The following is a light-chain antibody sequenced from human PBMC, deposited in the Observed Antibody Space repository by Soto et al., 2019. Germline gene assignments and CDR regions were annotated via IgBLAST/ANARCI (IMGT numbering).Light chain of an antibody. J-gene: IGLJ1*01. CDR3: SSYTRRSTDV. Sequence: QSVLTQPASVSGSPGQSITISCTGTSSDVGGYNYVSWYRQHPGRAPKLMIYDVSNRPSGVSNRFSGSTSGNTASLTISGLQAEDEAYYYCSSYTRRSTDVFGTGTKVTVL. V-gene: IGLV2-14*01. CDR1: SSDVGGYNY. CDR2: DVS.